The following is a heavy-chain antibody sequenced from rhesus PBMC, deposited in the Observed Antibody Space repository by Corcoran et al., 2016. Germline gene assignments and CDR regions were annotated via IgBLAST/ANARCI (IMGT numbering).Heavy chain of an antibody. CDR1: GFTFGSYA. D-gene: IGHD6-25*01. Sequence: QVQLVQSGAEVKKPGASVKVSCKASGFTFGSYAISWVRQAPGQGLEWMGVIIPLGVITNYAEKFQGRVTIPADTSTSTAYMELRSLRSEETAVYYCARRLYSGSPYGLDSWGQGVVVTVSS. J-gene: IGHJ6*01. V-gene: IGHV1-198*02. CDR3: ARRLYSGSPYGLDS. CDR2: IIPLGVIT.